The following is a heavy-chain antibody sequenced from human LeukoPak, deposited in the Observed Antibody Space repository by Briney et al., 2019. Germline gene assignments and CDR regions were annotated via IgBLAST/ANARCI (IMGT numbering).Heavy chain of an antibody. CDR2: IIPIFGTA. Sequence: SVKVSCKASGGTFSSYAISWVRQAPGQGLEWMGGIIPIFGTANYAQKFQGRVTITADESTSTAYMELSSLRSEDTAVYYCARVGSPMVRGVINYFDYWGQGTLVTVSS. CDR1: GGTFSSYA. V-gene: IGHV1-69*13. D-gene: IGHD3-10*01. CDR3: ARVGSPMVRGVINYFDY. J-gene: IGHJ4*02.